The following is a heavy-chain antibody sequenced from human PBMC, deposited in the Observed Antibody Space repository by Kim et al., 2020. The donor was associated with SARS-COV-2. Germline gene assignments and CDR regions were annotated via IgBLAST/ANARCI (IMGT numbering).Heavy chain of an antibody. CDR3: ARGRGVDV. V-gene: IGHV3-7*01. CDR2: INQDGSER. J-gene: IGHJ6*02. CDR1: GFTFSSFW. Sequence: GGSLRLSCAASGFTFSSFWMNWVRQAPGKGLEWVANINQDGSERYYVDSVKGRFTISRDNAKNSLYLQMNSLRADDTAVYYCARGRGVDVRGQGTTVTVS.